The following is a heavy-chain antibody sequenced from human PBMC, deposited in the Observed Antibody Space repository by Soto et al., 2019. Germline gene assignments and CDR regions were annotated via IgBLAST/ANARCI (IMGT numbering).Heavy chain of an antibody. CDR1: VFTFSTYA. Sequence: GGSLRLSCSASVFTFSTYAMNWVRQPPGKGLEWGSSISGSGAYTYYADSLQARFTISRDNSKNTLNLQMNSLRAEDTAVYYCARDRHPYSTKYYFDYWGQGTLVTVSS. V-gene: IGHV3-23*01. J-gene: IGHJ4*02. CDR2: ISGSGAYT. D-gene: IGHD2-2*01. CDR3: ARDRHPYSTKYYFDY.